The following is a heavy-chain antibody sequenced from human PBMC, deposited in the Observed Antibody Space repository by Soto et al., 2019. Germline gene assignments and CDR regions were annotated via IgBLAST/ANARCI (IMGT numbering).Heavy chain of an antibody. J-gene: IGHJ6*02. V-gene: IGHV1-2*02. CDR1: GYTFTGYY. Sequence: ASVKVSCKASGYTFTGYYMHWVRQAPGQGLEWMGWINPNSGGTNYAQKFQGRVTIIADETTNTASLELTSLRSEDTAVYYCARGNALDIWGQGTTVTVSS. CDR2: INPNSGGT. CDR3: ARGNALDI.